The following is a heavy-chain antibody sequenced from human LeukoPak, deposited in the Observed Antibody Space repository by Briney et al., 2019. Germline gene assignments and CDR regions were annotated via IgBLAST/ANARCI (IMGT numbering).Heavy chain of an antibody. D-gene: IGHD3-22*01. V-gene: IGHV3-9*01. J-gene: IGHJ3*02. CDR2: ISWNSGSI. CDR1: GFTFDDYA. CDR3: AKGSYYYDSSGYYYLDAFDI. Sequence: GRSLRLSCAASGFTFDDYAMHWVRQAPGKGLEWVSGISWNSGSIGYADSVKGRFTISRDNAKNSLYLQMNSLRAEDTALYYCAKGSYYYDSSGYYYLDAFDIWGQGTMVTVSS.